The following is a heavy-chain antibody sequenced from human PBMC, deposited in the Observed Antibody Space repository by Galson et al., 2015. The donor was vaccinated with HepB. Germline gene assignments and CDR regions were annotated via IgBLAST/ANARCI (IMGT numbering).Heavy chain of an antibody. CDR2: FDPEDGET. J-gene: IGHJ6*03. D-gene: IGHD2-15*01. CDR3: ATGSPCSGGSCYSDYYYMDV. Sequence: SVKVSCKVSGYTLTELPMHWVRQAPGKGLEWMGGFDPEDGETIYAQKFQGRVTMTEDTSTDTAYMELSSLRSEDTAVYYCATGSPCSGGSCYSDYYYMDVWGKGTTVTVSS. CDR1: GYTLTELP. V-gene: IGHV1-24*01.